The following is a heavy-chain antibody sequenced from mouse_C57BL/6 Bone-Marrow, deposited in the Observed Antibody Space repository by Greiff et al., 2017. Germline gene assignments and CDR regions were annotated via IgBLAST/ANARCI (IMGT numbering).Heavy chain of an antibody. CDR3: ARSGYYGSSYWYFDV. Sequence: VQLQQSGAELARPGASVKLSCKASGYTFTSYGISWVKQRTGQGLEWIGEIYPRSGYTYYNEKFKGKATLTADKSSSTAYMELRRLTSEDSAVYFWARSGYYGSSYWYFDVWGTGTTVTVSS. V-gene: IGHV1-81*01. D-gene: IGHD1-1*01. CDR2: IYPRSGYT. CDR1: GYTFTSYG. J-gene: IGHJ1*03.